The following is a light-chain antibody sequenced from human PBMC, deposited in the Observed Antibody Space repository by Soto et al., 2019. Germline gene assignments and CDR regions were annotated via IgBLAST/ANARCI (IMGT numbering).Light chain of an antibody. V-gene: IGLV2-14*01. CDR3: SSYTSSSTRV. J-gene: IGLJ1*01. CDR2: DGR. CDR1: SSDVGGYNY. Sequence: QSALTQPASVSGSPGQSITISCTGPSSDVGGYNYVSWYQQHPGKAPKLMIYDGRNRPSGVSNRFSCSKSANTASLTISGLQAEDEADYYCSSYTSSSTRVFGTGSKLTV.